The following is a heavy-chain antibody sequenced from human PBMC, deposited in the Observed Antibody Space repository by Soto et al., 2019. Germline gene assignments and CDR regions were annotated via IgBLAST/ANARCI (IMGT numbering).Heavy chain of an antibody. CDR2: VSAYNGYT. V-gene: IGHV1-18*01. J-gene: IGHJ4*01. Sequence: QVQLVQSGAEVKKPGASVKVSCKGSGFTFSNYGFNWVRQAPGQGLEWVGWVSAYNGYTKSAQNFQDRLIMNTDTAPNTAYMELRGLRPDDPALYYCASSTSIAVPEGPWGHGTLVTVSS. D-gene: IGHD6-19*01. CDR3: ASSTSIAVPEGP. CDR1: GFTFSNYG.